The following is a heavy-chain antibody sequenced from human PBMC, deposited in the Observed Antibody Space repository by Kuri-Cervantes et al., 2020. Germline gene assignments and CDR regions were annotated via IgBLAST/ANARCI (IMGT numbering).Heavy chain of an antibody. J-gene: IGHJ3*01. CDR3: ARDQDGQLAPDDPFDF. CDR2: FDPEDGET. D-gene: IGHD6-6*01. Sequence: ASVKVSCKVSGYTLTELSMHWVRQAPGKGLEWMGGFDPEDGETIYAQKFQGRVTMTRDTSINTAYMELSSLRSEDTAVYYCARDQDGQLAPDDPFDFWSLGTMVTVSS. V-gene: IGHV1-24*01. CDR1: GYTLTELS.